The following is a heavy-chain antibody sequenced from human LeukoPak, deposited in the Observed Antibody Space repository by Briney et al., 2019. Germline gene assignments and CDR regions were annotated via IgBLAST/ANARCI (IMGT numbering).Heavy chain of an antibody. D-gene: IGHD3-22*01. V-gene: IGHV1-69*13. CDR1: GGTFSSYA. Sequence: SVKVSCKASGGTFSSYAISWVRQAPGQGLEWMGGIIPIFGTANYAQEFQGRVTITADESTSTAYMELSSLRSEDTAVYYCAIEDVDYYDSSKGWYYGMDVWGQGTTVTVSS. J-gene: IGHJ6*02. CDR2: IIPIFGTA. CDR3: AIEDVDYYDSSKGWYYGMDV.